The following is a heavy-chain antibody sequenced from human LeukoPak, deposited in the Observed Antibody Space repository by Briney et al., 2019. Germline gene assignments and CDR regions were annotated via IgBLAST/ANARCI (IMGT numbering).Heavy chain of an antibody. CDR3: ARDRGYDFWSGYFDY. D-gene: IGHD3-3*01. CDR2: ISYDGSNK. CDR1: GFTFSSYA. V-gene: IGHV3-30-3*01. Sequence: GRSLRLSCAASGFTFSSYAMHWVRQAPGKGLEWVAVISYDGSNKYYADSVKGRFTISRDNSKNTLYLQMNSLRAEDTAVYYCARDRGYDFWSGYFDYWGQGTLVTVSS. J-gene: IGHJ4*02.